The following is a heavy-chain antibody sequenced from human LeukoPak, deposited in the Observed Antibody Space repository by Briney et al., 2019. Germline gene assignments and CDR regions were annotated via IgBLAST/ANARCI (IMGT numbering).Heavy chain of an antibody. V-gene: IGHV3-23*01. CDR3: AKDWSCDY. Sequence: XAAXXFTXXXYAMSWVRQAPGKGLEWVSAISDSGSSTYYADSVKGRFTISRDNSKNTLYLQMNSLRAEDTALYYCAKDWSCDYWGQGTLVTVSS. D-gene: IGHD1-26*01. CDR1: XFTXXXYA. CDR2: ISDSGSST. J-gene: IGHJ4*02.